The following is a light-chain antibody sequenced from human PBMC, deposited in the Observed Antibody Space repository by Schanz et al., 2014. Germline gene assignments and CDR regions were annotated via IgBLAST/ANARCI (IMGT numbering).Light chain of an antibody. CDR2: GTS. CDR3: QQYGDSLWT. J-gene: IGKJ1*01. Sequence: IVLTQSPATLSLSPGESATLSCRASQSVSGYLAWYQQKPGRAPRLVIYGTSTRATAIPARFSGSGSGTDFTLTISSLGPEDFAVYYCQQYGDSLWTFGQGTKVEIK. CDR1: QSVSGY. V-gene: IGKV3-11*01.